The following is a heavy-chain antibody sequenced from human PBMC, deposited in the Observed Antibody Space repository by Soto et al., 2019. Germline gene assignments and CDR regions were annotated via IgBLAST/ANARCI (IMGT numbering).Heavy chain of an antibody. J-gene: IGHJ4*02. D-gene: IGHD2-2*01. Sequence: TGGSLRLSCAASGFTFSSYAMSWVRQAPGKGLEWVSAISGSGGSTSSADPVKGRFTISRDNSKNTLYLQMNSLRADDTAVYYCSKMIVVVPAAIDFDYWCQGTLVTVSS. CDR3: SKMIVVVPAAIDFDY. CDR2: ISGSGGST. CDR1: GFTFSSYA. V-gene: IGHV3-23*01.